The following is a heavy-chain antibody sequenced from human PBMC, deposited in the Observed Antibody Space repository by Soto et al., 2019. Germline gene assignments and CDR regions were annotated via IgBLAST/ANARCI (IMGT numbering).Heavy chain of an antibody. V-gene: IGHV1-46*01. CDR2: VNPSGGST. J-gene: IGHJ6*02. CDR1: GYIFTAYS. D-gene: IGHD5-12*01. CDR3: ARGRGYSGDDHYYYFDMDV. Sequence: QVQLVQSGAEVKKPGASVKVSCKASGYIFTAYSMHWVRQAPGQGLEWMGVVNPSGGSTNYAQKFQGRITMTRDTSTSTVYMDLSSLTSEDTAVYYCARGRGYSGDDHYYYFDMDVWGQGTTVTVSS.